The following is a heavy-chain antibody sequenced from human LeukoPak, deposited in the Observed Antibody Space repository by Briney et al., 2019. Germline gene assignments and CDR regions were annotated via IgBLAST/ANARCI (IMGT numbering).Heavy chain of an antibody. CDR3: TRGSSGRRDN. CDR1: GYTFTSCD. D-gene: IGHD6-19*01. Sequence: ASVKVSCKASGYTFTSCDINWVRQATGQGLEWMGWMNPSSGNTGYGQSFQGRITMTRDISIGTAYMELSNLTSEDTAIYYCTRGSSGRRDNWGQGTLVTVSA. V-gene: IGHV1-8*01. CDR2: MNPSSGNT. J-gene: IGHJ4*02.